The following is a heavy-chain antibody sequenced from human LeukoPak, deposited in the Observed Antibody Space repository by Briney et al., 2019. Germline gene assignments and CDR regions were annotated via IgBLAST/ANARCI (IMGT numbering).Heavy chain of an antibody. CDR3: AREGATMIVVSTPYYYYGMDV. CDR2: ISSSGSTI. CDR1: GFTFSDYY. V-gene: IGHV3-11*01. J-gene: IGHJ6*02. Sequence: PGGSLRLSCAASGFTFSDYYMSWIRQTPGKGLEWVSYISSSGSTIHYADSVKGRFTISRDNAKNSLYLQMNSLRAEDTAVYYCAREGATMIVVSTPYYYYGMDVWGQGTTVTVSS. D-gene: IGHD3-22*01.